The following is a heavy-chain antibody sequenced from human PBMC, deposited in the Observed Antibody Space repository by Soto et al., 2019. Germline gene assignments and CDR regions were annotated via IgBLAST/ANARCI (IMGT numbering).Heavy chain of an antibody. CDR3: ARLATYYYGSGSYVAGWFDP. V-gene: IGHV1-69*13. D-gene: IGHD3-10*01. CDR2: IIPIFGTA. CDR1: GGTFSSYA. J-gene: IGHJ5*02. Sequence: SVKVSCKASGGTFSSYAISWVRQAPGQGLEWMGGIIPIFGTANYAQKFQGRVTITADESKSTAYMELSSLRSEDTAVYYCARLATYYYGSGSYVAGWFDPGGQGPLVTVS.